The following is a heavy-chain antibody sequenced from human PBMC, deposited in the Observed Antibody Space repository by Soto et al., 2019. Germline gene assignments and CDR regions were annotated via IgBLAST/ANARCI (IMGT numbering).Heavy chain of an antibody. V-gene: IGHV4-4*07. CDR1: GGSISSYY. D-gene: IGHD2-2*01. Sequence: SETLPLTSPVSGGSISSYYWSWIRQPAGKGLEWIGRIYTTGTTNYNPSLKSRVTMSVDTSKNQFSLKLSSVTAADTAVYYCARDYVVPAAILYYYYGMDVWGQGTTVTVS. CDR2: IYTTGTT. J-gene: IGHJ6*02. CDR3: ARDYVVPAAILYYYYGMDV.